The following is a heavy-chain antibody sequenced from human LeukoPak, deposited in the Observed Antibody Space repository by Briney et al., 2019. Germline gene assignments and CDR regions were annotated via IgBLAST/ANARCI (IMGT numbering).Heavy chain of an antibody. CDR2: ISSSGSTI. V-gene: IGHV3-48*03. CDR1: GFTFSSYE. CDR3: ARDLSSGSYSAFDI. D-gene: IGHD1-26*01. J-gene: IGHJ3*02. Sequence: GGSLRLSCAASGFTFSSYEMNWVRQAPGKGLEWVSYISSSGSTIYYADSVKGRFTISRDNAKNSLYLQMNSLRAGDTAVYYCARDLSSGSYSAFDIWGQGTMVTDSP.